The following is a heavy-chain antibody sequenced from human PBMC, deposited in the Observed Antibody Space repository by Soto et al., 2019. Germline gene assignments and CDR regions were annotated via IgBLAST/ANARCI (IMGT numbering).Heavy chain of an antibody. CDR3: ARVPAARSYYYGMDV. V-gene: IGHV4-30-4*01. Sequence: SETLSLTCTVSGGSISSGDYYWSWIRQPPGKGLEWIGYIYYSGSTYYNPSLKSRVTISVDTSKNQFSLKLSSVTAADTAVYYCARVPAARSYYYGMDVWGQGTTVTVSS. D-gene: IGHD2-2*01. J-gene: IGHJ6*02. CDR1: GGSISSGDYY. CDR2: IYYSGST.